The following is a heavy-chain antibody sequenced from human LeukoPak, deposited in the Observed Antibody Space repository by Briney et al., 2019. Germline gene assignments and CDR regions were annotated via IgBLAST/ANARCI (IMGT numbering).Heavy chain of an antibody. CDR2: INSDGSDT. Sequence: GGSLRLSCAASGLTFSSYWMHWVRQVPGKGLVWVSRINSDGSDTNYANSVKGRFTISRDNAKNTLYLQMNSLRAEDTALYYCVSRYCSSINCYKASGSGAFDIWGQGTMVTVSS. CDR3: VSRYCSSINCYKASGSGAFDI. V-gene: IGHV3-74*01. D-gene: IGHD2-2*02. CDR1: GLTFSSYW. J-gene: IGHJ3*02.